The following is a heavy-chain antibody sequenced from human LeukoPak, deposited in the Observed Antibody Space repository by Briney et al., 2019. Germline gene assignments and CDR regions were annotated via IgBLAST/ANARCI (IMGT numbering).Heavy chain of an antibody. CDR1: GFTFSSYG. J-gene: IGHJ6*02. CDR3: ANGVGSCSSTSCYEDLYGMDV. CDR2: IRYDGSNK. V-gene: IGHV3-30*02. D-gene: IGHD2-2*01. Sequence: GGSLRLSCAASGFTFSSYGMHWVRKAPGKGLEWVAFIRYDGSNKYYADSVKGRFTISRDNSKNTLYLQMNSLRAEDAAVYYCANGVGSCSSTSCYEDLYGMDVGGQGTTVTVSS.